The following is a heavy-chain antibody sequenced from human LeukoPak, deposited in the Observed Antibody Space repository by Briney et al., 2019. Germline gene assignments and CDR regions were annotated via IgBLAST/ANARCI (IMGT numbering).Heavy chain of an antibody. CDR2: ISGSGGST. Sequence: PGGSLRLSCAASGFTFSSYAMSWVRQAPGKGLEWVSAISGSGGSTYYADSVKGRFTISRDNSKDTLYLQMNGLRAEDTAVYYCAKDRGYSYGDYFDYWGQGTLVTVSS. CDR3: AKDRGYSYGDYFDY. J-gene: IGHJ4*02. V-gene: IGHV3-23*01. D-gene: IGHD5-18*01. CDR1: GFTFSSYA.